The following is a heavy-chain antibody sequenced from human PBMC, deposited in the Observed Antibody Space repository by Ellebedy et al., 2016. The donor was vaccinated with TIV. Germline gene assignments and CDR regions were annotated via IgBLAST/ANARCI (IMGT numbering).Heavy chain of an antibody. Sequence: MPSETLSLTCTVSGGSTSRGGYYWSWLRQPPGKGLEWIGYIYYSGSTNYHPSLKSRVTISVDTSKNQFSLKLSSVTAADTAVYYCARGGQWLPKGGWFDPWGQGTLVTVSS. V-gene: IGHV4-61*08. CDR3: ARGGQWLPKGGWFDP. CDR2: IYYSGST. CDR1: GGSTSRGGYY. J-gene: IGHJ5*02. D-gene: IGHD6-19*01.